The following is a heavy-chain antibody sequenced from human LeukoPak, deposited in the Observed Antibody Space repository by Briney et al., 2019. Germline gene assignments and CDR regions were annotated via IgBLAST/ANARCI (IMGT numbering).Heavy chain of an antibody. V-gene: IGHV4-59*08. CDR1: GDSISGNY. J-gene: IGHJ4*02. D-gene: IGHD5-24*01. CDR2: IYYSGST. Sequence: SETLSLTCTLSGDSISGNYWTWIRQPPGKGLEWIGYIYYSGSTNYNASLKSRVTISVDTSKNQFSLKLSSVTAADTAVYYCARLGDGDNLRYFDYWGQGTLVTVSS. CDR3: ARLGDGDNLRYFDY.